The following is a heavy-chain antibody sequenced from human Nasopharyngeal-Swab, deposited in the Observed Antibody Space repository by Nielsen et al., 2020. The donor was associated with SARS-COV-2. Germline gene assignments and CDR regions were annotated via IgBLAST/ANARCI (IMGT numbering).Heavy chain of an antibody. J-gene: IGHJ4*02. CDR3: ASTPLDSSGYYYAFHY. CDR1: GFTFSRYT. V-gene: IGHV3-30-3*01. D-gene: IGHD3-22*01. CDR2: ISHDGSNK. Sequence: GESLKISCAASGFTFSRYTMHWVRQAPGKGLEWVAVISHDGSNKYYADSVKGRFTISRDISKNTLYLQMNSLRAEDTAVFYCASTPLDSSGYYYAFHYWGRGTLVTVSS.